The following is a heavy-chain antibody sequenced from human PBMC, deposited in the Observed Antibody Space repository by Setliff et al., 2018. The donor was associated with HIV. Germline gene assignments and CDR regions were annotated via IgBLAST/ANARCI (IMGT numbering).Heavy chain of an antibody. CDR3: ARGSGPDKGSWFDP. D-gene: IGHD3-10*01. Sequence: GESLKISCKSSGYTFNTYWIHWVRQMPGKGLEWMGIAYPADSDTRYSPSFQGQVNISVDKSINTAFLQWSSLKASDTAMYYCARGSGPDKGSWFDPWGQGTRVTVSS. V-gene: IGHV5-51*01. CDR1: GYTFNTYW. J-gene: IGHJ5*02. CDR2: AYPADSDT.